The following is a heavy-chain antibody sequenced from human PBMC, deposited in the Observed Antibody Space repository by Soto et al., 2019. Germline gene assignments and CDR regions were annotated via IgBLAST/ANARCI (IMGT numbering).Heavy chain of an antibody. Sequence: PGGSLRLSCAASGFTFDDYTMHWVRQAPGKGLEWVSLISWDGGSTYYADSVKGRFTISRDNSKNSLYLQMNSLRTEDTALYYCAKDVYSYAYHEYYYYGMDVWGQGATVTVSS. D-gene: IGHD5-18*01. CDR2: ISWDGGST. CDR3: AKDVYSYAYHEYYYYGMDV. CDR1: GFTFDDYT. J-gene: IGHJ6*02. V-gene: IGHV3-43*01.